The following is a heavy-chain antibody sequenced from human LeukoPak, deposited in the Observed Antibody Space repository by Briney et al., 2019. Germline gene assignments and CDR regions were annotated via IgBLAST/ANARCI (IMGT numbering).Heavy chain of an antibody. Sequence: GGSLRLSCAASGFTFSSYWMSWVRQAPGKGLEWVANIKQDGSEKYYVDSLKGRFTISRDNAKNSLYLQMNSLRAEDTALYYCAKDFQYYYGSGIDYWGQGTLVTVSS. V-gene: IGHV3-7*03. D-gene: IGHD3-10*01. J-gene: IGHJ4*02. CDR2: IKQDGSEK. CDR3: AKDFQYYYGSGIDY. CDR1: GFTFSSYW.